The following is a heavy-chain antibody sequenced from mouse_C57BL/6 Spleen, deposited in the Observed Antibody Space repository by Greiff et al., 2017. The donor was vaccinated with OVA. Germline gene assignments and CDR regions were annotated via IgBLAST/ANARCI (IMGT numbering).Heavy chain of an antibody. V-gene: IGHV5-17*01. J-gene: IGHJ2*01. CDR2: ISSGSSTI. Sequence: EVQLVESGGGLVKPGASLKLSCAASGFTFSDYGMHWVRQAPEKGLEWVAYISSGSSTIDYADKVKGRFTIARDNAKNTLFLQMTSLRSEDSAMYYCARRYYGSSYDFDYWGQGTTLTVSS. CDR1: GFTFSDYG. CDR3: ARRYYGSSYDFDY. D-gene: IGHD1-1*01.